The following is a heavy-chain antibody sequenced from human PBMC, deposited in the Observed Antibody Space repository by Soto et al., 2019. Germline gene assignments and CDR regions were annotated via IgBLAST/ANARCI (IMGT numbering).Heavy chain of an antibody. J-gene: IGHJ5*02. CDR1: GGFFSSST. CDR2: IVPVFRTA. Sequence: QVQLVQSGAEVKKPGSSVKVSCRASGGFFSSSTISWVRQAPGQGLEWMGGIVPVFRTAHYGQKFQGRVTITADESTTTAYMELTSLRSDGTAMYYCATAVGGKPSPWGQGTLVTVSS. CDR3: ATAVGGKPSP. V-gene: IGHV1-69*12. D-gene: IGHD2-15*01.